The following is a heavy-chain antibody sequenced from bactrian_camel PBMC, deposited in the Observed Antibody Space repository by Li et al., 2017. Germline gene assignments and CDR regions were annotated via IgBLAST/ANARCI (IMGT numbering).Heavy chain of an antibody. V-gene: IGHV3S40*01. D-gene: IGHD7*01. Sequence: EVQLVESGGGSVQPGGSLRLACEVSGFPIDRSCVGWYRQAPGKEREGVAFVYFGGGSTYYADSVKGRFTISQDKGKNTVYLLMNSLKPDDSGTYYCAYESGTTPDLCRRRGPGGYFGQETQVTVS. J-gene: IGHJ4*01. CDR2: VYFGGGST. CDR1: GFPIDRSC.